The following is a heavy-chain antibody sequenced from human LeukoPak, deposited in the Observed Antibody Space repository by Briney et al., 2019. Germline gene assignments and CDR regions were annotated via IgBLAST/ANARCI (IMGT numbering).Heavy chain of an antibody. J-gene: IGHJ4*02. Sequence: GGSLRLSCAASGFAFSDFWMSWVRQAPGKGLEWVANIRHDGNAKNYVPSVRGRFTISRDNAKNSLYLQMNSLTVEDTAVYYCAKARTYQIAVAGTYWGQGTLVTVSS. CDR3: AKARTYQIAVAGTY. CDR1: GFAFSDFW. V-gene: IGHV3-7*01. D-gene: IGHD6-19*01. CDR2: IRHDGNAK.